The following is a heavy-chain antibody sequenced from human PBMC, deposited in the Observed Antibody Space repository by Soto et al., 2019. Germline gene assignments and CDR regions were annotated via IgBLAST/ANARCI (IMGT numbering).Heavy chain of an antibody. J-gene: IGHJ4*02. V-gene: IGHV3-23*01. Sequence: VQLLESGGGLVQPGGSLRLSCAASGFTFSSYAMSWVRQAPGKGLEWVSAISGSGGSTYYADSVKGRFTISRDNSKNTLYLQRNSLRAEDTAVYYCAKVVTSYDYGWGSYRPYYFDCWGQGTLGTVSS. CDR3: AKVVTSYDYGWGSYRPYYFDC. D-gene: IGHD3-16*02. CDR1: GFTFSSYA. CDR2: ISGSGGST.